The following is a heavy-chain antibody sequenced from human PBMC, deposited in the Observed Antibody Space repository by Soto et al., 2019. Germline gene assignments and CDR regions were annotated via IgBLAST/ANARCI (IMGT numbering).Heavy chain of an antibody. Sequence: EVQLVQSGAEVKKPGESLKISWKGSGYSFSTYWIGWVRQMPGKGLEWMGFIYPGDSDTRYSPSFQGQVTFSADKSISTAYLQWSSLKASDTAMYYCARHRGIAGAEIDYWGQGTLVTVSS. J-gene: IGHJ4*02. CDR1: GYSFSTYW. V-gene: IGHV5-51*01. CDR2: IYPGDSDT. CDR3: ARHRGIAGAEIDY. D-gene: IGHD6-19*01.